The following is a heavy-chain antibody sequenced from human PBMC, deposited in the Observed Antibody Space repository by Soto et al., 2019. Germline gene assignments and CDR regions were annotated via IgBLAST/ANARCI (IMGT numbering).Heavy chain of an antibody. V-gene: IGHV3-30*18. CDR3: ANSPRGGSDYGVDY. CDR2: ISYDGSNK. D-gene: IGHD1-26*01. Sequence: QVQLVESGGGVVQPGRSLRLSCAASGFTFSSYGMHWVRQAPGKGLEWVAVISYDGSNKYYADSVKGRFTISRDNSKNTLYLQMNSLRAEDTAVYYCANSPRGGSDYGVDYWGQGTLVTVSS. CDR1: GFTFSSYG. J-gene: IGHJ4*02.